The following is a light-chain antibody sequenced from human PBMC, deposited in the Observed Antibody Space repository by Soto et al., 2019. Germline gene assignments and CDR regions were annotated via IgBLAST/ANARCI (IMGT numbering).Light chain of an antibody. V-gene: IGLV2-14*01. J-gene: IGLJ1*01. CDR2: EVS. CDR1: NSDVGIYDF. Sequence: QSVLTQPASVSGTPGQSITISCTGSNSDVGIYDFVSCYQHHPGRAPKLIVSEVSHRPSGVSNRFSGSKSGNTASLTISGLQSEDEADYYCISYTSDDVRYVFGTGTKLTVL. CDR3: ISYTSDDVRYV.